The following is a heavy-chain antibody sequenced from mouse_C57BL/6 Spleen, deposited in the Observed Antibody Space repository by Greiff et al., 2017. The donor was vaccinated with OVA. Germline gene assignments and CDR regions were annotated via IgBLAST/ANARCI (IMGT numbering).Heavy chain of an antibody. CDR3: ARHEERLYGYDYAMDY. Sequence: QVQLQQSGAELVKPGASVKLSCKASGYTFTEYTIHWVKQRPGQGLEWIGWFYPGSGSIKYNEKFKDKATLTADKSSSTVYMGLSRLTSEDSAVYFCARHEERLYGYDYAMDYWGQGTSVTVSS. V-gene: IGHV1-62-2*01. CDR2: FYPGSGSI. J-gene: IGHJ4*01. CDR1: GYTFTEYT. D-gene: IGHD2-2*01.